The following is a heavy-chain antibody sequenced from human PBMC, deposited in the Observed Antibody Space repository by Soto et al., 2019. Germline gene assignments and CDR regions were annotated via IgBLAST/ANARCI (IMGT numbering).Heavy chain of an antibody. J-gene: IGHJ6*02. CDR1: GFTFSSYS. D-gene: IGHD6-13*01. CDR2: ISSSSSYI. CDR3: ARVGSSWYDYYYYYGMDV. Sequence: GGSLRLSCAASGFTFSSYSMNWVRQAPGEGLEWVSSISSSSSYIYYADSVKGRFTISRDNAKNSLYLQMNSLRAEDTAVYYCARVGSSWYDYYYYYGMDVWGQGTTVTVSS. V-gene: IGHV3-21*01.